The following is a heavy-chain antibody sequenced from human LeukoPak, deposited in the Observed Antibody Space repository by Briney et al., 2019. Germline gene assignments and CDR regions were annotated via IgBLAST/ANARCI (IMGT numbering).Heavy chain of an antibody. CDR2: ISPSGDHR. CDR3: ARDAAYFDSIGYYPDPLDY. CDR1: GFSFSAYN. D-gene: IGHD3-22*01. V-gene: IGHV3-21*01. J-gene: IGHJ4*02. Sequence: GGSLRLSCAASGFSFSAYNINWVRQAPGKGLEWVSCISPSGDHRYYADSVRGRFTISRDNAKNSVYLQMNSLRAEDTAVYYCARDAAYFDSIGYYPDPLDYWGQRTLVSVSS.